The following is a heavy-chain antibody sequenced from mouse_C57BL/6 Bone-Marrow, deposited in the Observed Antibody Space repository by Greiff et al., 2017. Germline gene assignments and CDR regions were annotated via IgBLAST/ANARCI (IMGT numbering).Heavy chain of an antibody. Sequence: VKLVESGAELARPGASVKLSCKASGYTFTSYGISWVKQRTGQGLEWIGEIYPRSGNTYYNEKFKGKATLTADKSSSTAYMELRSLTSEDSAVYFCARRGTGTQFAYWGQGTLVTVSA. D-gene: IGHD4-1*01. V-gene: IGHV1-81*01. J-gene: IGHJ3*01. CDR3: ARRGTGTQFAY. CDR2: IYPRSGNT. CDR1: GYTFTSYG.